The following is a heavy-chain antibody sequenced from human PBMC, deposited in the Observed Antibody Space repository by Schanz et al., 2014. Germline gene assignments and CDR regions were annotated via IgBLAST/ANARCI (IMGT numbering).Heavy chain of an antibody. CDR2: ISHNSHYT. D-gene: IGHD3-3*01. CDR3: ARDKGGYYPFDY. Sequence: QVQLVESGGGLVKPGGSLRLSCAASGFTFSDYYMSWIRQAPGKGLEWVSYISHNSHYTNYADSVKGRFTISRDTAENSVYLQMNSLRAEDTAVYYCARDKGGYYPFDYWGRGTLVTVSS. V-gene: IGHV3-11*06. J-gene: IGHJ4*02. CDR1: GFTFSDYY.